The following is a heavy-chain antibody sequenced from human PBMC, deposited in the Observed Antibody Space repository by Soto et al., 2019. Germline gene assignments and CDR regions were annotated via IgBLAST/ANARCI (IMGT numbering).Heavy chain of an antibody. V-gene: IGHV1-3*01. J-gene: IGHJ3*02. CDR3: ARVESGNAFDI. CDR1: GYSFTSYA. D-gene: IGHD3-3*01. Sequence: GPSVKVSCKASGYSFTSYAMLWVRQAPGQRLEWMGWINAGNGNTKYSQKFQGRVTITRDTSASTAYMELSSLRSEDTAVYYCARVESGNAFDIWGQGTMVTVSS. CDR2: INAGNGNT.